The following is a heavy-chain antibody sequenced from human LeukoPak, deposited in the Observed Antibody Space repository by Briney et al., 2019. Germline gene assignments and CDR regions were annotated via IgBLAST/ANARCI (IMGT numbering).Heavy chain of an antibody. D-gene: IGHD3-22*01. CDR1: GDTFTSYY. V-gene: IGHV1-46*01. CDR3: ARGRHSYESSDYYYEGDAFDI. Sequence: ASVKVSCKASGDTFTSYYMHWVRQAPGQGLEWMGIINPSGDSTSSAQTFQGRVTMTRDMPTSTVYMALSSLRTEDTAVYYCARGRHSYESSDYYYEGDAFDIWGQGTMVTVSS. CDR2: INPSGDST. J-gene: IGHJ3*02.